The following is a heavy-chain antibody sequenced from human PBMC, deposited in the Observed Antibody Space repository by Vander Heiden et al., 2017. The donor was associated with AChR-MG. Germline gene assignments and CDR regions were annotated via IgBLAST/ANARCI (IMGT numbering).Heavy chain of an antibody. V-gene: IGHV3-7*01. Sequence: EVQLVESGGGLVQPGGSLRLSCAACGFTFSSYWMGWVRQAPGKGLEWVANIKQDGSEKHYVDSVKGRFSTSRDNAKNSLYLQMDSLRAEDTAVYYCARSDLNDFWNGYYWGQGTLVTVSS. J-gene: IGHJ4*02. D-gene: IGHD3-3*01. CDR2: IKQDGSEK. CDR3: ARSDLNDFWNGYY. CDR1: GFTFSSYW.